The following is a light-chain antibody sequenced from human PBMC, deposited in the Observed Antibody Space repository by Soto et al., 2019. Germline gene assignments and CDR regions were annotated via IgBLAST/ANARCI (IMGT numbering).Light chain of an antibody. J-gene: IGKJ4*01. CDR2: DAS. CDR1: QSISSW. CDR3: QQYNSYSLP. V-gene: IGKV1-5*01. Sequence: DIPMTQSPSTLSASVGDIVTITCRASQSISSWLAWYQQKPGKAPKLLIYDASSLESGVPSRFSGSGSGTEFTLTISSLQPDDFATYYCQQYNSYSLPFGGGTKVEIQ.